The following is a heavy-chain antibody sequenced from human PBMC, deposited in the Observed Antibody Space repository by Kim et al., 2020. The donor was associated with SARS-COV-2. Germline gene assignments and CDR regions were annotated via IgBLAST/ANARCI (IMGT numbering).Heavy chain of an antibody. J-gene: IGHJ3*02. CDR2: IYYSGST. CDR1: GGSISSYY. Sequence: SETLSLTCTVSGGSISSYYWSWIRQPPGKGLEWIGYIYYSGSTNYNPSLKSRVTISVDTSKNQFSLKLSSVTAADTAVYYCARPRGFGELLDDAFDIWGQGTMVTVSS. D-gene: IGHD3-10*01. V-gene: IGHV4-59*13. CDR3: ARPRGFGELLDDAFDI.